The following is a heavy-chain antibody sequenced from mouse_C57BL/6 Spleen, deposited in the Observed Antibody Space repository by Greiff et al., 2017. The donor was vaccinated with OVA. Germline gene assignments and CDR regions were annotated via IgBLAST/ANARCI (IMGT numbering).Heavy chain of an antibody. CDR3: ARAFNYGSSYAWFAY. CDR1: GYTFTGYW. Sequence: QVQLQQSGAELMKPGASVKLSCKATGYTFTGYWIEWVKQRPGHGLEWIGEILTGSGSTHYNEKFKGKATFTADTSSNTAYLQLSSLTTEDSAIYYCARAFNYGSSYAWFAYWGQGTLVTVSA. J-gene: IGHJ3*01. D-gene: IGHD1-1*01. CDR2: ILTGSGST. V-gene: IGHV1-9*01.